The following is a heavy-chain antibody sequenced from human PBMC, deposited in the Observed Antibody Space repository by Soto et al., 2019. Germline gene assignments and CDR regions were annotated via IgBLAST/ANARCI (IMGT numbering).Heavy chain of an antibody. J-gene: IGHJ6*02. Sequence: LSLTCTVSGGSISSGAYYWSWVRQHPGKGLEWIGYIYTGGNTYYNPSLKSRVIMSIDTSKNQFSLNLNSVTAADTAGYYCARVGYHYGSGSYDMDVWGQGTTVTV. CDR2: IYTGGNT. CDR1: GGSISSGAYY. CDR3: ARVGYHYGSGSYDMDV. D-gene: IGHD3-10*01. V-gene: IGHV4-31*03.